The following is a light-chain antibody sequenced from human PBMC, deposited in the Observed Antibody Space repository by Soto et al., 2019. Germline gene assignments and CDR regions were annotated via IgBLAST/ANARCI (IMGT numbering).Light chain of an antibody. V-gene: IGKV1-5*01. CDR3: QQYNIYPYT. CDR2: DAS. J-gene: IGKJ2*01. CDR1: QSINYW. Sequence: DIQMTQSPSTLSASVGDRVTITCRASQSINYWLAWYQQKPGKAPKLLIYDASILESGVPSRFSGRGSGTEFTLTISSLQPDDFATYYCQQYNIYPYTFGQGTKVDIK.